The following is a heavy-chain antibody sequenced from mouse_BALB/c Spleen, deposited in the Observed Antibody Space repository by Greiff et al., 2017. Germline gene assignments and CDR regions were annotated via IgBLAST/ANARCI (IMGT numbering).Heavy chain of an antibody. D-gene: IGHD2-14*01. CDR1: GFNIKDYY. J-gene: IGHJ4*01. Sequence: EVQLQQSGAELVRSGASVKLSCTASGFNIKDYYMHWVKQRPEQGLEWIGWIDPENGDTEYAPKFQGKATMTADTSSNTAYLQLSSLTSEDTAVYYCNALSYRYDYAMDYWGQGTSVTVSS. CDR2: IDPENGDT. V-gene: IGHV14-4*02. CDR3: NALSYRYDYAMDY.